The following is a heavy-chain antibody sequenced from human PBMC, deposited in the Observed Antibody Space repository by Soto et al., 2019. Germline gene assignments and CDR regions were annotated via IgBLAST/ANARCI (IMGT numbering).Heavy chain of an antibody. CDR3: AHCRGGVASF. D-gene: IGHD2-2*01. V-gene: IGHV2-5*02. Sequence: QITLNESGPTLVKPTQTLTLTCTFSGFSLSTRDVGVGWIRQPPGEALEWLGVVYWDDSKTYSPSLESRLTITKDTSKNQEVLRMTKMDPVDTATYYCAHCRGGVASFWGQGTLVTVSS. J-gene: IGHJ4*02. CDR1: GFSLSTRDVG. CDR2: VYWDDSK.